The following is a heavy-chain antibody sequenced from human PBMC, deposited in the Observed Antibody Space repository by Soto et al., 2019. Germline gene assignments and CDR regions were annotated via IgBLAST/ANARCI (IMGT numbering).Heavy chain of an antibody. CDR2: FFYTGST. V-gene: IGHV4-59*01. CDR1: TGSTNSFY. CDR3: ARDLAKGGGSAGFDY. D-gene: IGHD1-26*01. J-gene: IGHJ4*02. Sequence: QVQLQVSGPGLVKPSATLSLSCTVSTGSTNSFYWSWIRQPPGKGLEWIGYFFYTGSTNHNPSLKSRVTISLDMSSSQFSLSLSSVTAADTAMYYCARDLAKGGGSAGFDYWGQGTLVTVSS.